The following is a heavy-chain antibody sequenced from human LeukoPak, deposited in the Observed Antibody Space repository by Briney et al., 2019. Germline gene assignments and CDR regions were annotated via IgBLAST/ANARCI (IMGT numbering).Heavy chain of an antibody. CDR1: GGSISSGDYY. CDR3: ARVTMFGGVIVVFDY. V-gene: IGHV4-30-4*01. J-gene: IGHJ4*02. Sequence: ASETLSLTCTVSGGSISSGDYYWSWIRQPPGKGLEWIGYIYYSGSTYYNPSLKSRVTISVDTSKNQFSLKLSSVTAADTAVYYCARVTMFGGVIVVFDYWGQGTLVTVSS. D-gene: IGHD3-16*02. CDR2: IYYSGST.